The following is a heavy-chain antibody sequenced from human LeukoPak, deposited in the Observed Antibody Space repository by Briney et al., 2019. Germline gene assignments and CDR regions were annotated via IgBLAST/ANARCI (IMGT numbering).Heavy chain of an antibody. D-gene: IGHD6-13*01. CDR2: ISAYNGNT. J-gene: IGHJ5*02. V-gene: IGHV1-18*01. CDR3: ARDPGIARPKNWFDP. Sequence: ASVKVSCKASGYAFTSYGISWVRQAPGQGLEWMGWISAYNGNTNYAQKLQGRVTMTTDTSMSTAYMELRSLRSDDTAVYYCARDPGIARPKNWFDPWGQGTLVTVSS. CDR1: GYAFTSYG.